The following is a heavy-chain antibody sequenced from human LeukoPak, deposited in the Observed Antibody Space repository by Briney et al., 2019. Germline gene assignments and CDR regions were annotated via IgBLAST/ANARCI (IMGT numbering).Heavy chain of an antibody. CDR2: IRYDGSNK. CDR3: AKPYSGSHAFDI. J-gene: IGHJ3*02. D-gene: IGHD1-26*01. V-gene: IGHV3-30*02. CDR1: GFTFSSYG. Sequence: PGGSLRLSCAASGFTFSSYGMHWVRQAPGKGPEWVAFIRYDGSNKYYADSVKGRFTISRDNSKNTLYLQMNSLRAEDTAVYYCAKPYSGSHAFDIWGQGTMVTVSS.